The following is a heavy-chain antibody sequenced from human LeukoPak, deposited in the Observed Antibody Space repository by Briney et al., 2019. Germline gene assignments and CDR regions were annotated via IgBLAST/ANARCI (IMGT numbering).Heavy chain of an antibody. CDR1: GYSFTSYW. CDR3: ARRIVVVVAATDLFDP. Sequence: GESLKISCKGSGYSFTSYWIGWVRQMPGEGLEWMGIIYPGDSDTRYSPSFQGQVTISADKSISTAYLQWSSLKASDTARYCCARRIVVVVAATDLFDPWGQGTLVTVSS. D-gene: IGHD2-15*01. V-gene: IGHV5-51*01. CDR2: IYPGDSDT. J-gene: IGHJ5*02.